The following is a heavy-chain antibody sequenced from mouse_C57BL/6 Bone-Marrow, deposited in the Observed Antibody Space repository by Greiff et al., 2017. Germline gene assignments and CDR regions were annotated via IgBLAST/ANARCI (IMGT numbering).Heavy chain of an antibody. CDR3: ARHYGSSYYFDY. D-gene: IGHD1-1*01. CDR1: GYAFSSSW. CDR2: IYPGDGDT. V-gene: IGHV1-82*01. J-gene: IGHJ2*01. Sequence: QVQLQQSGPELVKPGASVKISCKASGYAFSSSWMNWVKQRPGKGLEWIGRIYPGDGDTNYNGKFKGKATLTADKSSSTAYMQLSSLTSEDSAVYFCARHYGSSYYFDYWGQGTTLTVSS.